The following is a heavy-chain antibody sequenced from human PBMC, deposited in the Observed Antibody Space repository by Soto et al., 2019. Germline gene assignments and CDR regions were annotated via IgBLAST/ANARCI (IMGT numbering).Heavy chain of an antibody. D-gene: IGHD1-26*01. CDR1: GGTFSSYA. Sequence: QVQLVQSGAEVKKPGSSVKVSCKASGGTFSSYAISWVRQAPGQGLEWMGGIIPIFGTADYAQKCQGRVTLTEAEATGTSTADMELSSPRSEDTAVYYCASHGGNARSYYCGTDVWGPGTTVTVSS. CDR3: ASHGGNARSYYCGTDV. CDR2: IIPIFGTA. J-gene: IGHJ6*02. V-gene: IGHV1-69*12.